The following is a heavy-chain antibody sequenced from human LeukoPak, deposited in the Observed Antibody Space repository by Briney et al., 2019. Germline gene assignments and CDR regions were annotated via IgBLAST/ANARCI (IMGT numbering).Heavy chain of an antibody. J-gene: IGHJ4*02. V-gene: IGHV1-2*02. CDR1: GYTFTHYL. D-gene: IGHD6-19*01. CDR3: ARGRRDSVGCYHLDF. Sequence: AAVRVSCLPSGYTFTHYLMHWVRQAPGQGLECMGWINPNSGGTNTAHTFQGRVTMTRATSISTAYMELTSLISAAAAVYYCARGRRDSVGCYHLDFWGQGTLVTVSS. CDR2: INPNSGGT.